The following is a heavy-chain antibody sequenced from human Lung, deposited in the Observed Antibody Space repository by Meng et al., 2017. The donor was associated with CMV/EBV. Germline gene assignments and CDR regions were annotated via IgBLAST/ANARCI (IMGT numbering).Heavy chain of an antibody. D-gene: IGHD3-3*01. CDR1: GGSFSGYC. V-gene: IGHV4-34*01. CDR2: INHSGTT. Sequence: SQXXXLTXAVYGGSFSGYCWSWIRQPPGKGLEWIGEINHSGTTNYNPSLESRVTISADTSKNQFSLKLSSVTAADTAVYYCARCFRGGGTQRRFGVFRSSYFFDYWXLGTXVTVSS. J-gene: IGHJ4*02. CDR3: ARCFRGGGTQRRFGVFRSSYFFDY.